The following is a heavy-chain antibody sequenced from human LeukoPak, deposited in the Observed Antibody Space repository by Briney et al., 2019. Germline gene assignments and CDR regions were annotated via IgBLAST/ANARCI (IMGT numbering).Heavy chain of an antibody. CDR2: INPNSGGT. CDR1: GYTFTGYY. Sequence: GASVKVSCKASGYTFTGYYMHWVRQAPGQGLEWMGWINPNSGGTNYAQKFQGRVTMTRDTSISTAYMELSRLRSEDTAVYYCATGSSDTVTTNYYYYYMDVWGKGTTVTVSS. CDR3: ATGSSDTVTTNYYYYYMDV. J-gene: IGHJ6*03. D-gene: IGHD4-17*01. V-gene: IGHV1-2*02.